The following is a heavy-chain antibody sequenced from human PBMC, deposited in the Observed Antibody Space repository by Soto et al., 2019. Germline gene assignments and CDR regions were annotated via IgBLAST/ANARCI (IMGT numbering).Heavy chain of an antibody. Sequence: SETLSLTCTVSGGSISSYYWSWIRQPPGKGLEWIGYIYYSGSTYYNASLNSRVTISVDTSKNQFSLKLSSLSAADTAVYYCAIHSPPFLYGSGPRDVWSRGST. CDR2: IYYSGST. CDR1: GGSISSYY. J-gene: IGHJ6*02. V-gene: IGHV4-59*08. CDR3: AIHSPPFLYGSGPRDV. D-gene: IGHD3-10*01.